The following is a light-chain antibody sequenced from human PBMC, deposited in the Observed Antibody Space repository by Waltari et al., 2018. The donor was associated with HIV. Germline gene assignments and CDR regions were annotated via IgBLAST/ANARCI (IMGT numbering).Light chain of an antibody. V-gene: IGLV2-14*01. J-gene: IGLJ2*01. CDR1: SNDVGGHDY. Sequence: QSALTQPASVSGSPGQSITISCTGTSNDVGGHDYVSWYQQNPGKAPKLMIFEVTNRPSGVSKRFSGSKAGNTASLTISGLRAEDEAHYYCSSYTSGSTYVIFGGGTKLTVL. CDR2: EVT. CDR3: SSYTSGSTYVI.